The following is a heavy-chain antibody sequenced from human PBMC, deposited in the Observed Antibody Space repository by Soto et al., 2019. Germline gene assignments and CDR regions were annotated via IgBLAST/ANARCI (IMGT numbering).Heavy chain of an antibody. CDR3: ARDVSVAEYLQH. Sequence: EVQLVESGGGLVKPGGSLRLSCAASGFTFSSYSMNCVRQAPGKGLEWVSSISSSSSYIYYADSVKGRFTISRDNAKSSLYLQMNSLSAEDTAVDFCARDVSVAEYLQHWGQGTLVTDSS. D-gene: IGHD6-19*01. CDR1: GFTFSSYS. CDR2: ISSSSSYI. V-gene: IGHV3-21*01. J-gene: IGHJ1*01.